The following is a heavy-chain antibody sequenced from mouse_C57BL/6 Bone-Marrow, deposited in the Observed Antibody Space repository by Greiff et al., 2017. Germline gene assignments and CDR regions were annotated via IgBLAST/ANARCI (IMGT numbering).Heavy chain of an antibody. J-gene: IGHJ4*01. V-gene: IGHV5-15*01. D-gene: IGHD1-1*01. CDR1: GFTFSDYG. CDR3: ARLNYGNAMDY. Sequence: EVQVVESGGGLVQPGGSLKLSCAASGFTFSDYGLAWVRQAPRKGPEWVAFISNLAYSIYSADTVKGRFTISRENAKNTLYLEMSSLRSEDTAMYDCARLNYGNAMDYWGQGTSVTVSS. CDR2: ISNLAYSI.